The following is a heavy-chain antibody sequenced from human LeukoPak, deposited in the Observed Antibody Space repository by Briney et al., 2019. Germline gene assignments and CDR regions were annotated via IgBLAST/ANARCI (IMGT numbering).Heavy chain of an antibody. D-gene: IGHD6-19*01. CDR3: ARHIAVAGTYYSDY. V-gene: IGHV4-4*07. CDR1: GGSITSYY. CDR2: IYTSGTT. J-gene: IGHJ4*02. Sequence: SETLSLTCTVSGGSITSYYWSWIRQPAGKGLEWIGRIYTSGTTKYNPSLKSRVTMSVDTSKNQFSLKLSSVTAADTAVYYCARHIAVAGTYYSDYWGQGTLVTVSS.